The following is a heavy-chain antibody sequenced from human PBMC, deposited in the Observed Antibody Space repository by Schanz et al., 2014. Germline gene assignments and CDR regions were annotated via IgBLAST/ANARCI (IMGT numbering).Heavy chain of an antibody. D-gene: IGHD3-22*01. J-gene: IGHJ5*02. Sequence: QVQLQESGPGLVKPSGTLSLTCAVSGGSISSSNWWSWVRQPPGKGLEWIGYIYDSETSNSNPYLKSRVTISLDTSKNQFSLKLTSVTAADTAVYYCARGVRRGDGKNGYYNWFDPWGQGTLVTVSS. V-gene: IGHV4-4*02. CDR3: ARGVRRGDGKNGYYNWFDP. CDR2: IYDSETS. CDR1: GGSISSSNW.